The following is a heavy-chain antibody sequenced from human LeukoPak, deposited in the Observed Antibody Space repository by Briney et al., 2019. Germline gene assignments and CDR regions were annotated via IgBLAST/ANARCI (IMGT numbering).Heavy chain of an antibody. CDR2: LNAGNGNT. J-gene: IGHJ4*02. Sequence: ASVKVSRKASGYTFTSYAMHWVRQAPGQRLEWMGWLNAGNGNTKYSQKFQGRVTITRDTSASTAYMELSSLRSEDTAVYYCARDRGRGYSYGYPLGYWGQGTLVTVSS. CDR1: GYTFTSYA. CDR3: ARDRGRGYSYGYPLGY. V-gene: IGHV1-3*01. D-gene: IGHD5-18*01.